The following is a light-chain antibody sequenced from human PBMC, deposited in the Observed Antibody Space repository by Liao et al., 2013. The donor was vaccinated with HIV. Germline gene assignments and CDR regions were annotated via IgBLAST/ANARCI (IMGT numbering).Light chain of an antibody. CDR2: EDT. V-gene: IGLV3-1*01. CDR1: KLGDKY. J-gene: IGLJ2*01. CDR3: QAWDTTTAV. Sequence: SYELNQPPSVSVSPGQTASVTCSGDKLGDKYVSWYQQRPGQSPVLVIYEDTKRPSGIPQRFSGSNSGNTATLTISGTQAMDEADYYCQAWDTTTAVFGGGTKLTVL.